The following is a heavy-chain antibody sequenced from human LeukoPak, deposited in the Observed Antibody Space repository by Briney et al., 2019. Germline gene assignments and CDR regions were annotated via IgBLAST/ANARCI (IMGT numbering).Heavy chain of an antibody. J-gene: IGHJ4*02. V-gene: IGHV3-73*01. CDR2: IRSKATRSVP. D-gene: IGHD5-18*01. CDR1: GLTFSGSA. Sequence: CLRLAWAPAGLTFSGSAIHWVSQASGEWLGWAGRIRSKATRSVPAYAASVKGRFTISRDDAKNTVYLQMNSLKTEDTAVYYCTRQDPKRGYSYYWGQGTLVTVSS. CDR3: TRQDPKRGYSYY.